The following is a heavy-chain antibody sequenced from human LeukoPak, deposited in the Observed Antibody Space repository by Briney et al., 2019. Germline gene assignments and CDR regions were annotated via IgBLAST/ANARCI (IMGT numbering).Heavy chain of an antibody. CDR1: GLTFSNAW. Sequence: TTGGSLRLSCEASGLTFSNAWMTWVRQAPGKGLEWVGRIKSKTDGGTRDYAAPVKGRFTISRDDSKSTAYLQMNSLKTEDTAVYYCAKVGGYYYDYWGQGTLVTVSS. D-gene: IGHD3-22*01. J-gene: IGHJ4*02. CDR2: IKSKTDGGTR. V-gene: IGHV3-15*01. CDR3: AKVGGYYYDY.